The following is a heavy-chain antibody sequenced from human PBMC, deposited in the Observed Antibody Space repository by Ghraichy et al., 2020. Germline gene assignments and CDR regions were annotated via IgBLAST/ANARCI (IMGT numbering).Heavy chain of an antibody. J-gene: IGHJ4*02. V-gene: IGHV1-69*06. Sequence: SVKVSCKASGGTFSSYAISWVRQAPGQGLEWMGGIIPIFGTANYAQKFQGRVTITADKSTSTAYMELSSLRSEDTAVYYCARDRISGSYYFDYWGQGTLVTVSS. CDR3: ARDRISGSYYFDY. D-gene: IGHD1-26*01. CDR1: GGTFSSYA. CDR2: IIPIFGTA.